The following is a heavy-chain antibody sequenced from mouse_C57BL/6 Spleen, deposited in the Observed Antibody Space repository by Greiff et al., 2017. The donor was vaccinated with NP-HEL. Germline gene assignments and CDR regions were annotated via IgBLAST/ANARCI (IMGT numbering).Heavy chain of an antibody. CDR2: INPGSGST. CDR3: ARQLRSWDFDG. CDR1: GYTFTSYW. D-gene: IGHD1-1*01. Sequence: QVQLQQPGAELAKPGASVKMSCKASGYTFTSYWITWVKQRPGQGLEWIGDINPGSGSTNYNEKFKSKATLTVDTSSSTAYMQLSSLTSEDSAVDYWARQLRSWDFDGWGTGTTVTVSS. J-gene: IGHJ1*03. V-gene: IGHV1-55*01.